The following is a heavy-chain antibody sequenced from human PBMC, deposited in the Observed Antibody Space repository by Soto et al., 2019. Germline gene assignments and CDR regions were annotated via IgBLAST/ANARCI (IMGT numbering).Heavy chain of an antibody. J-gene: IGHJ4*02. CDR1: GFTFSSLA. V-gene: IGHV3-23*01. D-gene: IGHD3-10*01. Sequence: AGGSVRLSGAASGFTFSSLAMTWVRQAPGKGLEWVSAISDSGGSTYYADSVAGRFTISRDNSRHTLYLQMNSLRAEDTAIYYCAKALGRDFSDFDSWGQGTQVTVSS. CDR2: ISDSGGST. CDR3: AKALGRDFSDFDS.